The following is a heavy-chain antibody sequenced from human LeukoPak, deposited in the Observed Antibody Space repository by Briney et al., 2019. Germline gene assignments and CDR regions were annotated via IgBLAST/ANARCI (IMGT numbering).Heavy chain of an antibody. D-gene: IGHD6-19*01. CDR2: IYYSGST. V-gene: IGHV4-59*01. J-gene: IGHJ4*02. CDR1: GGSISSYY. CDR3: ARRENSGWYYY. Sequence: PSETLSLTCTVSGGSISSYYWSWIRQPPGKGLEWIGYIYYSGSTNYNPSLKSRVTISVDTSKNQFSLNLSSLTAADTALYYCARRENSGWYYYWGQGTLVTVSS.